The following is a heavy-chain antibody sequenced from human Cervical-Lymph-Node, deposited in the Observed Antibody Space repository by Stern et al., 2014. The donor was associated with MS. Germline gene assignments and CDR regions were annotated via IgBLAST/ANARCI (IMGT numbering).Heavy chain of an antibody. V-gene: IGHV1-69*06. CDR3: ARDPPEMTKPPHNKGVDA. D-gene: IGHD5-24*01. CDR1: GDSLSTFS. J-gene: IGHJ6*02. CDR2: IIPLFNTA. Sequence: QMQLVQSGAEVRKPGSSVKVSCKASGDSLSTFSISWVRQAPGQGLEWLGGIIPLFNTAKYAQTFQDRVTITADKTTNTVYMELSSLRSEDTAVYYCARDPPEMTKPPHNKGVDAWGQGTTVTVSS.